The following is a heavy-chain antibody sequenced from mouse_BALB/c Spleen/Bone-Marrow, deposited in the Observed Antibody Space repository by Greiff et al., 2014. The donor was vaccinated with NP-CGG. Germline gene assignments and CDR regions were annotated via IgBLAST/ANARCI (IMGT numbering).Heavy chain of an antibody. CDR3: NSHFAS. CDR1: GFNIKDYY. V-gene: IGHV14-4*02. J-gene: IGHJ2*01. Sequence: VQLQQSGAELVRSGASVKLSCTASGFNIKDYYMNWVKQRPEQGLEWIGRIDPANGDTRYDPKFKGKATLTADKSSNTAYMQLSSPTSEDSGVYYCNSHFASWGQGTTLTVSS. CDR2: IDPANGDT.